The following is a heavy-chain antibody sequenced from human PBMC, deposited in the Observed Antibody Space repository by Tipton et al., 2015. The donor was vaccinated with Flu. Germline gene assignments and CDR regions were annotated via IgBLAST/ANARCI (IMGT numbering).Heavy chain of an antibody. CDR2: IYTSGST. Sequence: TLSLTCTVSGGSISSGSYYWSWIRQPAGKGLEWIGRIYTSGSTNYNPSLKSRVTISVDTSKNQFSLKLSSVTAADTAVYYCARERAAAGLPYFDYWGQGTLVTVSS. D-gene: IGHD6-13*01. CDR1: GGSISSGSYY. J-gene: IGHJ4*02. CDR3: ARERAAAGLPYFDY. V-gene: IGHV4-61*02.